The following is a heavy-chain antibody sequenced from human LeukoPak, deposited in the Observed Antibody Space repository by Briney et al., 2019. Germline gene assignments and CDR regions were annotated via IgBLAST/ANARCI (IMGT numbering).Heavy chain of an antibody. CDR2: ISSSGSTI. CDR3: ARDGYSYGNFDY. CDR1: GFTFSGYE. V-gene: IGHV3-48*03. Sequence: AGSLRLSCAASGFTFSGYEMNWVRQPPGKGLEWVSDISSSGSTIYYADSLKGRFTISRDNAKNSLYLQMNSLRAEDTAVYYCARDGYSYGNFDYWGQGTLVTVSS. J-gene: IGHJ4*02. D-gene: IGHD5-18*01.